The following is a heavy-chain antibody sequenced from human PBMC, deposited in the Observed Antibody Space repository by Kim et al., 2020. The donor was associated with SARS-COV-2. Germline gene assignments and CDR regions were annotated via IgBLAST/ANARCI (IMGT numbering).Heavy chain of an antibody. CDR1: GFTFSSYG. CDR3: AKGRIAVAATSLNY. J-gene: IGHJ4*02. D-gene: IGHD6-19*01. V-gene: IGHV3-30*18. Sequence: GGSLRLSCAASGFTFSSYGMHWVRQAPGKGLEWVAVISYDGSNKYYADSVKGRFTISRDTSKNTLYLQMNSPRAEDTAVYYCAKGRIAVAATSLNYWGQG. CDR2: ISYDGSNK.